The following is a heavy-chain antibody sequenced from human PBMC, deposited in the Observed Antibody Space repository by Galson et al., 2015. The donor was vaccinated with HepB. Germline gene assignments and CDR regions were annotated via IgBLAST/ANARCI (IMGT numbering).Heavy chain of an antibody. CDR1: GGSFSGFA. CDR2: VIPNLGVA. V-gene: IGHV1-69*04. Sequence: SVKVSCKASGGSFSGFAISWVRQAPGQGLEWMGRVIPNLGVAKYARKFQDRVTITADKSTSTAYMELSRLRSEDSAVYYCAETLCSGSSCYYFYYMDVWGRG. CDR3: AETLCSGSSCYYFYYMDV. D-gene: IGHD2-15*01. J-gene: IGHJ6*03.